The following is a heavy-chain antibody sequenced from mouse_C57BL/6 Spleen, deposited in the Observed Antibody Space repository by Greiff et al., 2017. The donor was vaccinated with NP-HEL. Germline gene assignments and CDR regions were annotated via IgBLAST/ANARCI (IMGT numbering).Heavy chain of an antibody. J-gene: IGHJ3*01. D-gene: IGHD1-1*01. Sequence: QVQLQQSGAELMKPGASVKLSCKATGYTFTGYWIEWVKQRPGHGLEWIGEILPGSGSTNYNEKFKGKATFTADTSSNTAYMQLSSQTTEDSAVYYGANDCGSSSWFAYWGQGTLVTVSA. V-gene: IGHV1-9*01. CDR2: ILPGSGST. CDR3: ANDCGSSSWFAY. CDR1: GYTFTGYW.